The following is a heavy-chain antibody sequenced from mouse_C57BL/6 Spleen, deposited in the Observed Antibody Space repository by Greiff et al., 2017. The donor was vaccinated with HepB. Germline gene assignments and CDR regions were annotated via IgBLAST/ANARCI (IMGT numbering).Heavy chain of an antibody. Sequence: EVKLMESGGGLVQPGGSLSLSCAASGFTFTDYYMSWVRQPPGKALEWLGFIRNKANGYTTEYSASVKGRFTISRDNSQSILYLQMNALRAEDSATYYCARYSPPYYYGSSYWYFDVWGTGTTVTVSS. CDR1: GFTFTDYY. D-gene: IGHD1-1*01. V-gene: IGHV7-3*01. CDR3: ARYSPPYYYGSSYWYFDV. CDR2: IRNKANGYTT. J-gene: IGHJ1*03.